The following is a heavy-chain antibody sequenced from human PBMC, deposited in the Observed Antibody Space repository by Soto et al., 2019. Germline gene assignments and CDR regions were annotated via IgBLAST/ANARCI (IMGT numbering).Heavy chain of an antibody. Sequence: QAQLVQSGAEVKKPGSSVKVSCKASGGSFRRYAISWVRQAPGQGLEWMGGILPIFGSPSHAQKFQGRATITADESTSTAYLELTSLTSEDTVMYYCVFGDCTSTSCSYYFYGLDVWGQGTTVTVSS. D-gene: IGHD2-2*01. V-gene: IGHV1-69*01. J-gene: IGHJ6*02. CDR3: VFGDCTSTSCSYYFYGLDV. CDR2: ILPIFGSP. CDR1: GGSFRRYA.